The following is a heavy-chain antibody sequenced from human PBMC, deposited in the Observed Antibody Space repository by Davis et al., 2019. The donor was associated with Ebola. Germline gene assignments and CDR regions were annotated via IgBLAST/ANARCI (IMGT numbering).Heavy chain of an antibody. V-gene: IGHV3-23*01. Sequence: GESLKISCAASGFTFSSYSMNWVRQAPGKGLEWVSAISGTTGNTYYADSVKGRFTISRDNSKNTLYLQMNSLRAEDTAVYYCAKISKYGWFGELSSFDYWGQGTLVAVSS. CDR3: AKISKYGWFGELSSFDY. J-gene: IGHJ4*02. CDR2: ISGTTGNT. D-gene: IGHD3-10*01. CDR1: GFTFSSYS.